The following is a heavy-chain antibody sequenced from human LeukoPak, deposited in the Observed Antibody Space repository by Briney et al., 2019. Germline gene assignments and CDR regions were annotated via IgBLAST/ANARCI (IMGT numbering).Heavy chain of an antibody. Sequence: TSETLSLTCAVSGGSISSGGYSWSWIRQPPGKGLEWIGYIYHSGSTYYNPSLKSRVTISVDRSKNQFSLKLSSVTAADTAVYYCARRFLEWLWIRFDNWGQGTMVTVSS. V-gene: IGHV4-30-2*01. CDR3: ARRFLEWLWIRFDN. CDR1: GGSISSGGYS. D-gene: IGHD3-3*01. J-gene: IGHJ3*02. CDR2: IYHSGST.